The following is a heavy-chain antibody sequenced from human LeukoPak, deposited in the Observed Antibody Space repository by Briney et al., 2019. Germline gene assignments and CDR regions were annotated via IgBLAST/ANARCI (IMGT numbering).Heavy chain of an antibody. CDR3: ARVTGYMVEDYFDY. Sequence: ESGPGLVKPSETLSLTCTVSGGSISSYYWSWIRQPPGKGLEWIGYIYYSGSTNYNPSLKSRVTISVDTSKNQFSLRLSSVTAADTALYYCARVTGYMVEDYFDYWGQGTLVTVSS. CDR2: IYYSGST. D-gene: IGHD6-13*01. V-gene: IGHV4-59*01. CDR1: GGSISSYY. J-gene: IGHJ4*02.